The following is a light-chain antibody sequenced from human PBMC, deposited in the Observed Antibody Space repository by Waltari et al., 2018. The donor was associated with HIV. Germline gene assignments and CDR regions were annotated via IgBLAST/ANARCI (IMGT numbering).Light chain of an antibody. Sequence: QSVLTQPPSVSGAPGQRVTISCTGSSSNIGAGYDVHWYQQLPGTAPQLLTYGNSSRPSGVPDQFSGSKSGTSASLAITGLQAEDEADDYCQSYDSSLSGSVFGTGTKVTVL. CDR1: SSNIGAGYD. V-gene: IGLV1-40*01. CDR2: GNS. J-gene: IGLJ1*01. CDR3: QSYDSSLSGSV.